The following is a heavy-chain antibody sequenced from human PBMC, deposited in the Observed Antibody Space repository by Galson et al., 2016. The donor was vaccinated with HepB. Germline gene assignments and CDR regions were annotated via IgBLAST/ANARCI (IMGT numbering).Heavy chain of an antibody. V-gene: IGHV3-23*01. Sequence: SLRLSCAASGFTYSSYAMSWVRQAPGKGLEWVSSISGSGGSTEYADSVKGRFTISRDNSNNTLYLQMNSVQVEDTAIYYCARQPRWSAPGLNWFDPWGLGTLVTVSS. CDR1: GFTYSSYA. J-gene: IGHJ5*02. CDR2: ISGSGGST. D-gene: IGHD1-1*01. CDR3: ARQPRWSAPGLNWFDP.